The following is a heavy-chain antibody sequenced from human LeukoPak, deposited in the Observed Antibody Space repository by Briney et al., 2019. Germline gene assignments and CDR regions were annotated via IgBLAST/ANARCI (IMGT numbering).Heavy chain of an antibody. J-gene: IGHJ5*02. D-gene: IGHD2-15*01. CDR3: AGEGRAAAPPA. CDR1: GGSISSYY. CDR2: IYTSGST. Sequence: PSETLSLTCTVSGGSISSYYWSWIRQPAGKGLEWIGRIYTSGSTNYNPSLKSRVTISVDKSKNQFSLKLSSVTAADTAVYYCAGEGRAAAPPAWGQGTLVTVSS. V-gene: IGHV4-4*07.